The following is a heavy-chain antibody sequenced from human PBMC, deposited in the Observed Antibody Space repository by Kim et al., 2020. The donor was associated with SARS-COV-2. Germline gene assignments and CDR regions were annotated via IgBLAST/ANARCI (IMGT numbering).Heavy chain of an antibody. CDR3: ARDRAVAY. J-gene: IGHJ4*02. V-gene: IGHV1-18*01. CDR1: GYTFTSYL. D-gene: IGHD3-10*01. CDR2: VSPYNGNP. Sequence: ASVKVSCKASGYTFTSYLITWVRQAPGQGLEWMGWVSPYNGNPNYAQKFQGRVTMTTDSSTTTAYMAVRSLRSDDPALYYCARDRAVAYCGQGTLVTVSS.